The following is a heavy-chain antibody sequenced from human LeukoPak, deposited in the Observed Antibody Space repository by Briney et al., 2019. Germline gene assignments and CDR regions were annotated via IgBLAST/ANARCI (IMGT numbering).Heavy chain of an antibody. CDR1: GGSISSSSYY. V-gene: IGHV4-39*01. CDR3: ARKGDSIAARPFDH. D-gene: IGHD6-6*01. J-gene: IGHJ4*02. CDR2: IYYSGST. Sequence: SETLSLTCTVSGGSISSSSYYWGWIRQPPGKGLEWIGSIYYSGSTYYNPSLKSRVTISVDTSKNQFSLKLSSVTAADTAVYYCARKGDSIAARPFDHWGQGTLVTVCS.